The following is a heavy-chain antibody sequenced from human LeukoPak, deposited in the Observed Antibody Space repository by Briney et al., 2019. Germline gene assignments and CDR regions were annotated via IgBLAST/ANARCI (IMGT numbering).Heavy chain of an antibody. CDR3: ARGAFYDILTGYYFTLFDY. D-gene: IGHD3-9*01. V-gene: IGHV4-31*03. CDR1: GGSISSGGYY. J-gene: IGHJ4*02. Sequence: SETLSLTCTVSGGSISSGGYYWSWIRQHPGKGLEWIGYIYYSGSTYYNPSLKSRVTISVDTSKNQFSLKLSSVTAADTAVYYCARGAFYDILTGYYFTLFDYWGQGTLVTVSS. CDR2: IYYSGST.